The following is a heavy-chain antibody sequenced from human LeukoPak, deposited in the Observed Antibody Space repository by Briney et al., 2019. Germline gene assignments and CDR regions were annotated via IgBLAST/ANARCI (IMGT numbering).Heavy chain of an antibody. CDR1: GFTVSSNY. D-gene: IGHD4-17*01. Sequence: GGSLRLSCAASGFTVSSNYMSWVRQAPGKGLEWVSVIYSGGSTYYADSVKGRFTISRDNSKNTLYLQMNSLRAEDTAVYYCARASTLYGDYNDYWGQGTLVTVSS. V-gene: IGHV3-53*01. CDR2: IYSGGST. J-gene: IGHJ4*02. CDR3: ARASTLYGDYNDY.